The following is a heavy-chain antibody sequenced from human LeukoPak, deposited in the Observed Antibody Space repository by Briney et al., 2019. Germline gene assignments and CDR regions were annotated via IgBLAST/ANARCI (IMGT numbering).Heavy chain of an antibody. CDR1: GFTFSSYW. J-gene: IGHJ5*02. Sequence: GGSLRLSCVASGFTFSSYWMSWVRQAPGKGLEWVANIKQDGSEKYYVDSVKGRFTISRDNVENSLYLQMNSLRAEDTAVYYCARARRYCSSTSCYYYFDPWGQGTLVTVSS. CDR2: IKQDGSEK. V-gene: IGHV3-7*01. D-gene: IGHD2-2*01. CDR3: ARARRYCSSTSCYYYFDP.